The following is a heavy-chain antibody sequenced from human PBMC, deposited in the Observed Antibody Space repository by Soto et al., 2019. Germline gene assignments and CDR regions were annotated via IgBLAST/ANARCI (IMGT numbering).Heavy chain of an antibody. D-gene: IGHD6-6*01. CDR3: AKSPARVGQLAHVDY. V-gene: IGHV3-23*01. CDR2: ISGSGGST. J-gene: IGHJ4*02. CDR1: GFTFSSYA. Sequence: EVQLLESGGGLVQPGGTLRLSCAASGFTFSSYAMSWVRQAPGKGLEWVSAISGSGGSTYYADSVKGRFTISRDNSKNTLYLQMNSLIAEDTAVYYCAKSPARVGQLAHVDYWGQGTLVTVSS.